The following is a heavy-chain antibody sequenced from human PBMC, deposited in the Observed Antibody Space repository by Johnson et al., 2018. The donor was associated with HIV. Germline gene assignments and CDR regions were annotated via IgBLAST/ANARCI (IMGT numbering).Heavy chain of an antibody. CDR1: GFIFSSYA. V-gene: IGHV3-64*01. Sequence: VQLVESGGGVVQPGGSLRLSCAASGFIFSSYAVHWVRQAPGKGLEYVSAISSNGGSTYYANSVKGRFTISRDNSKNTLYLQMGSLRAEDMAVYYCARGWELLTPAFDIWGQGTMVTVSS. CDR2: ISSNGGST. D-gene: IGHD1-26*01. CDR3: ARGWELLTPAFDI. J-gene: IGHJ3*02.